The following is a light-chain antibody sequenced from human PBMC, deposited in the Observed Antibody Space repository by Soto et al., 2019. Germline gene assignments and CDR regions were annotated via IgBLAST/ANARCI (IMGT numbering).Light chain of an antibody. J-gene: IGLJ1*01. Sequence: QSVLTQPASVSGSPGQSITISCTGTSSDVGSYNYVSWYQQHPGKAPKLMIYEVSDRPSGISNRFSGSKSGNTASLTISGLQAEDEADYYCSSFTSISTYVFGTGTKVTVL. CDR3: SSFTSISTYV. V-gene: IGLV2-14*01. CDR2: EVS. CDR1: SSDVGSYNY.